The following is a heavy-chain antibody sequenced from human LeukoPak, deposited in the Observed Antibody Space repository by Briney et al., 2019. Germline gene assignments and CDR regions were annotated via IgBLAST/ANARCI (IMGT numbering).Heavy chain of an antibody. CDR2: ISSDGTSA. V-gene: IGHV3-74*03. Sequence: GGSLRLSCEASGFTFSTYWIHWVRQAPGKGLVWVSRISSDGTSATYADSVKGRFTISRDNARNTLYLQMNSLRAEDTAVYYCAKPLPGSRGWFDPWGQGTLVTVSS. D-gene: IGHD3-10*01. CDR3: AKPLPGSRGWFDP. J-gene: IGHJ5*02. CDR1: GFTFSTYW.